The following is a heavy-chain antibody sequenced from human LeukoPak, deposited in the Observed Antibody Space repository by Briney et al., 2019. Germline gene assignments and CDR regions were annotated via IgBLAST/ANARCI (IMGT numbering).Heavy chain of an antibody. J-gene: IGHJ4*02. CDR3: ARDRATGYYGSGSYPKNPFDY. D-gene: IGHD3-10*01. Sequence: GGSLRLSCAASGFTFSSYAMTWVRQAPGKGLEWVSSISSSSSYIYYADSVKGRFTISRDNAKNSLYLQMNSLRAEDTAVYYCARDRATGYYGSGSYPKNPFDYWGQGTLVTVSS. CDR2: ISSSSSYI. V-gene: IGHV3-21*01. CDR1: GFTFSSYA.